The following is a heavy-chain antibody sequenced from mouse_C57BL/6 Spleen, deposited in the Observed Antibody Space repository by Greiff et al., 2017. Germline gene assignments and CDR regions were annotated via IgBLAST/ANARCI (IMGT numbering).Heavy chain of an antibody. CDR1: GYTFTDYE. CDR3: TRKLPYAMDY. Sequence: QVQLQQSGAELVKPGASVTLSCKASGYTFTDYEMHWVKQTPVQGLEWIGAIDPDTGGTAYNQKFKGKAILTADKSSSTAVMELRSLTSEDAAVYYCTRKLPYAMDYWGQGTSVTVSS. CDR2: IDPDTGGT. V-gene: IGHV1-15*01. J-gene: IGHJ4*01. D-gene: IGHD1-1*01.